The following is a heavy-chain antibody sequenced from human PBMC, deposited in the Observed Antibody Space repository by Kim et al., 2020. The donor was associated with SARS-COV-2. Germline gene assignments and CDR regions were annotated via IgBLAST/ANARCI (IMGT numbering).Heavy chain of an antibody. V-gene: IGHV1-8*01. CDR3: ARGDYYYGMDV. Sequence: TGLAQKFQGLVTMPRNTSISTAYMGLSSLRSEDTAVYYCARGDYYYGMDVWGQGTTVTVSS. J-gene: IGHJ6*02. CDR2: T.